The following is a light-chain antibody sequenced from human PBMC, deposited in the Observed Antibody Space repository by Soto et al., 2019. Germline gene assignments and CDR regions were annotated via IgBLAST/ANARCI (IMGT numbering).Light chain of an antibody. V-gene: IGLV2-8*01. CDR1: SSDIGGYNY. CDR3: TSYTGSSNYV. J-gene: IGLJ1*01. Sequence: QSALTQPPSASGSPGQSVTISCTGTSSDIGGYNYVSWYQQYPGKAPQLRIYEVSKRPSGVPDRFSGSKSGIPASLTVSGLQAEYEAEYYCTSYTGSSNYVFGPGTKLTVL. CDR2: EVS.